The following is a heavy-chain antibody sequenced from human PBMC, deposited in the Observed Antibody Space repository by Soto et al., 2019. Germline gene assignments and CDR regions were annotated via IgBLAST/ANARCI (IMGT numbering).Heavy chain of an antibody. D-gene: IGHD3-22*01. V-gene: IGHV5-51*01. CDR2: IYPGDSDT. J-gene: IGHJ3*02. CDR1: GYSFTSYW. CDR3: ARADSGYYYTSAFDI. Sequence: PGESLKISCNGSGYSFTSYWIGWVRQMPWKGLEWMGIIYPGDSDTRYSPSFQGQVTISADKSISTAYLQWSSLKASDTAMYYCARADSGYYYTSAFDIWGQGTMVTVSS.